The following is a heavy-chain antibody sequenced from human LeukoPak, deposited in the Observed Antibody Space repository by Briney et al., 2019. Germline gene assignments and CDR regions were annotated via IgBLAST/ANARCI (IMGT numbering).Heavy chain of an antibody. D-gene: IGHD1-26*01. CDR1: GFTFSTYA. V-gene: IGHV3-23*01. Sequence: PGGSLRLSCAASGFTFSTYAMGWVRQAPGKGLEWVSAISSSGSATYYADSVQGRFTISRDNSKNTLYLQMNSLRAEDTAVYYCAKDNAAQSGSYYDYWGQGTLVTVSS. J-gene: IGHJ4*02. CDR2: ISSSGSAT. CDR3: AKDNAAQSGSYYDY.